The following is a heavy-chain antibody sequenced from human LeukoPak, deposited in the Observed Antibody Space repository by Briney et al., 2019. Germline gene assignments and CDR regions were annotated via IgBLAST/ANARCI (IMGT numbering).Heavy chain of an antibody. CDR3: ARRVSATRWFDH. J-gene: IGHJ5*02. CDR1: GFTFSSYW. V-gene: IGHV3-74*01. Sequence: GGSLRLSCAASGFTFSSYWMHWVRHAPGKGLVWVSRINSDGSTTNYADSVKGRFTISRDNAENTLYLQMNSLRVEDTAVYYCARRVSATRWFDHWGQGTLVTVSS. D-gene: IGHD2-15*01. CDR2: INSDGSTT.